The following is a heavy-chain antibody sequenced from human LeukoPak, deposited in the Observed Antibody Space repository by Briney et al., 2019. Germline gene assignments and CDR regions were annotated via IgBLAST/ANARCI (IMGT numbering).Heavy chain of an antibody. CDR3: ARESPAYYYYYGMDV. CDR2: ISSSSSYI. D-gene: IGHD2-2*01. V-gene: IGHV3-21*01. CDR1: GFTFSSYS. J-gene: IGHJ6*02. Sequence: GGSLRLSCAASGFTFSSYSMNWVRQAPGEGLEWVSSISSSSSYIYYADSVKGRFTISRDNAKNSLYLQMNSLRAEDTAVYYCARESPAYYYYYGMDVWGQGTTVTVSS.